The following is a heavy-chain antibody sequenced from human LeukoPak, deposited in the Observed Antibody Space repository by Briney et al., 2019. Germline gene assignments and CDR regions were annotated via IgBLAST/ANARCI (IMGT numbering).Heavy chain of an antibody. Sequence: GGSLRLSCAAPEFTFSSYAMSWVRQAPGKGLEWVSLISGGGYTTYYADSVKGRFTISRDNSKNTLYLQMNTLRVEDTAIYFCAKDPWSGGSFGVHWGQGTLVTVSS. CDR1: EFTFSSYA. CDR3: AKDPWSGGSFGVH. J-gene: IGHJ4*02. CDR2: ISGGGYTT. D-gene: IGHD2-15*01. V-gene: IGHV3-23*01.